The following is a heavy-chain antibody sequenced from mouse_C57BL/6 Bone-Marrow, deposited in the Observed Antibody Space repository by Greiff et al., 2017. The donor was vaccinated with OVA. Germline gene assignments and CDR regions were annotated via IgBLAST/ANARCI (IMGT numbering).Heavy chain of an antibody. CDR3: ARDADYGSSGGFAY. Sequence: EVQGVESGGGLVQSGRSLRLSCATSGFTFSDFYMEWVRQAPGKGLEWIAASRNKANDYTTEYSASVKGRFIVSRDTSQSILYRQMKALRAEDTAIYYCARDADYGSSGGFAYWGQGTLVTVTA. J-gene: IGHJ3*01. CDR2: SRNKANDYTT. D-gene: IGHD1-1*01. CDR1: GFTFSDFY. V-gene: IGHV7-1*01.